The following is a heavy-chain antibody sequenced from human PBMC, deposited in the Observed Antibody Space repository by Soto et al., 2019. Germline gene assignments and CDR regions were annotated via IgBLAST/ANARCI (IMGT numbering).Heavy chain of an antibody. CDR2: INTNSKTI. CDR3: VRDRAGGAFDI. V-gene: IGHV3-48*02. Sequence: EVQLVESGGGLVQPGGSLRLSCAASGFTFNTYSMNWVRQAPGKGLEWLSLINTNSKTIYYADSVKGRFTISRDNARNSLYLQMNSLRDDDTAVYCYVRDRAGGAFDIWGQGTMVTVSS. D-gene: IGHD1-26*01. CDR1: GFTFNTYS. J-gene: IGHJ3*02.